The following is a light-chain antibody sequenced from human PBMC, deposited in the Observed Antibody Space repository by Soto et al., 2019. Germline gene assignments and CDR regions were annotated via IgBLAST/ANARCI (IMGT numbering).Light chain of an antibody. CDR1: QSVSSTY. Sequence: EIVMTQSPATLSVSPGERATLSCRASQSVSSTYLAWYQQKHGQAPRLLIYGASSRATGIPDRFSGSGSGTDFTLTISSLQPEDFATYYCQQSRSIPLTFGGGAKWIS. CDR2: GAS. J-gene: IGKJ4*01. V-gene: IGKV3D-20*02. CDR3: QQSRSIPLT.